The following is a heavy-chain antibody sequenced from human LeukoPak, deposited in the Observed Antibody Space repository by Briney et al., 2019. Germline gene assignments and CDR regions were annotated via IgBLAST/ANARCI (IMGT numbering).Heavy chain of an antibody. J-gene: IGHJ3*02. D-gene: IGHD6-13*01. CDR2: ISSSSSYI. CDR3: ARGFYSSSWQTNDAFDI. Sequence: PGGSLRLFCAASGFTFSSYSMNWVRQAPGKGLEWVSSISSSSSYIYYADSVKGRFTISRDNAKNSLYLQMNSLRAEDTAVYYCARGFYSSSWQTNDAFDIWGQGTMVTVSS. V-gene: IGHV3-21*01. CDR1: GFTFSSYS.